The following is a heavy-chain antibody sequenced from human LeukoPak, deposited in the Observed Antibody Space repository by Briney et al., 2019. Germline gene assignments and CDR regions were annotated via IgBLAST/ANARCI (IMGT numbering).Heavy chain of an antibody. CDR3: ARVQGVSRPYYSDF. CDR1: QFPFSDYY. CDR2: ITSSGSTT. D-gene: IGHD3-10*01. V-gene: IGHV3-11*01. J-gene: IGHJ4*02. Sequence: KSGGSLRLSCAASQFPFSDYYMSWIRQAPGKGLEWISYITSSGSTTYYADSVKGRFTISRDNAKNSLYPQMNSLRADDTAVYYCARVQGVSRPYYSDFWGRGTLVTVSS.